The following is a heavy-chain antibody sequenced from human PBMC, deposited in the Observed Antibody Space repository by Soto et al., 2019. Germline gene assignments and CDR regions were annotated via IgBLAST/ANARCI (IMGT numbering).Heavy chain of an antibody. Sequence: SETLSLTCSVSGGSISSYYWSWIRQPPGKGLEWIGYIYYSGSTNYNPSRKSRVTISVDTSKNQFSLKLSSVTAADTAVYYCARERAEYYYDSSGYYPPFYYYYGMDVWGQGTTVTVSS. CDR1: GGSISSYY. J-gene: IGHJ6*02. CDR2: IYYSGST. D-gene: IGHD3-22*01. CDR3: ARERAEYYYDSSGYYPPFYYYYGMDV. V-gene: IGHV4-59*01.